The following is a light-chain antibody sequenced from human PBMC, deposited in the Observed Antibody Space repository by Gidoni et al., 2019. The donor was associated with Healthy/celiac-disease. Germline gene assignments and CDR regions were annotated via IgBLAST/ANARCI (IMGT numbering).Light chain of an antibody. CDR2: QDT. V-gene: IGLV3-1*01. Sequence: SYELTQQPSVSVSPGQTASISCSGDKLGDKYACWYQQRPGQSPVLVIYQDTKRPSGIPERFSGSNSGNTATLTISGTQAMDEADYYCQAWESNTVVFGGGTKLTVL. CDR3: QAWESNTVV. CDR1: KLGDKY. J-gene: IGLJ2*01.